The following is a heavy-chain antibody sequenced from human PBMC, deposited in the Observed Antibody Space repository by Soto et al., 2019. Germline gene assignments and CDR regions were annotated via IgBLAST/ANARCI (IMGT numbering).Heavy chain of an antibody. V-gene: IGHV1-2*04. Sequence: GASVKVSCKASGYTFTGYYMHWVRQAPGQGLEWMGWINPNSGGTNYAQKFQGWVTMTRDTSISTAYMELSRPRSDDTAVYYCAREAEYCTNGVCYNFDDWGQGTLVTVSS. CDR2: INPNSGGT. J-gene: IGHJ4*02. CDR1: GYTFTGYY. D-gene: IGHD2-8*01. CDR3: AREAEYCTNGVCYNFDD.